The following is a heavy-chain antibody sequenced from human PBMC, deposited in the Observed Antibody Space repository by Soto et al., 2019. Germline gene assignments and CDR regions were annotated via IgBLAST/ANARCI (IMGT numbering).Heavy chain of an antibody. CDR2: IYSGGYT. CDR1: GLTVSSNF. D-gene: IGHD4-17*01. J-gene: IGHJ6*02. V-gene: IGHV3-66*01. CDR3: VRDYDYGDRKRYQGMDV. Sequence: GGSLRLSCSASGLTVSSNFMSWVRQAPGKGLEWVSVIYSGGYTYYADSVKGRFTISRDNSKNTLFLQMNSLRAEDSAVYYCVRDYDYGDRKRYQGMDVCCQGTTLTVFS.